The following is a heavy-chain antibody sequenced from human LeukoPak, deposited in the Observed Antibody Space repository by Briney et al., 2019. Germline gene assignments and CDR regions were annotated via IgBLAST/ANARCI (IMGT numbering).Heavy chain of an antibody. J-gene: IGHJ6*03. D-gene: IGHD3-10*01. CDR3: ARSGPYYYHYMDV. CDR1: GGSFSGYY. Sequence: SETLSLTCAVYGGSFSGYYWTWIRQTPEKGLEWIGEMNPSGSTSYNPSLKSRVTISVDTSKNQSSLKLSSVTAADTAVYYCARSGPYYYHYMDVWGKGTTVTVSS. CDR2: MNPSGST. V-gene: IGHV4-34*01.